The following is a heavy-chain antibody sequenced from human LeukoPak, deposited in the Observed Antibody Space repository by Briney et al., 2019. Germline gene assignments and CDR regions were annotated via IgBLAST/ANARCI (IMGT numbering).Heavy chain of an antibody. Sequence: PGGSLRLSCAASGFTFSSYWMNWVRQAPGKGLVWVSRIASDGSSTTYADSVKGRFTISRDNSKNTLYLQMNSLRAEDTAVYYCARDRRIGLFDYWGQGTLVTVSS. J-gene: IGHJ4*02. CDR3: ARDRRIGLFDY. CDR1: GFTFSSYW. CDR2: IASDGSST. D-gene: IGHD1-14*01. V-gene: IGHV3-74*01.